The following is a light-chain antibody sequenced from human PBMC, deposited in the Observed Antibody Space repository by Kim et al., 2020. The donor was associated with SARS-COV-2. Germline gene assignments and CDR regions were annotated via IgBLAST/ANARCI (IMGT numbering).Light chain of an antibody. CDR3: NSYTTSGTYVV. CDR2: DVS. J-gene: IGLJ2*01. CDR1: SSDVDDSNY. V-gene: IGLV2-14*03. Sequence: QSVTISCTATSSDVDDSNYVSWYQQHPGKAPRLIIFDVSNRPAQVPDRFSGSKSGNTASLTISGLQTEDEADYYCNSYTTSGTYVVFGGGTQLTVL.